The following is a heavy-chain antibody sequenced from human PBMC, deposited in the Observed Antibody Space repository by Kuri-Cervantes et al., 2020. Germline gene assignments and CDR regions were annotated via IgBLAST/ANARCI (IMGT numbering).Heavy chain of an antibody. CDR1: GFTFSSYS. J-gene: IGHJ6*02. Sequence: GESLKISCAASGFTFSSYSMNWVRQAPGKGLEWVSYISSSSSTIYYADSVKGRFTISRDNAKNSLYLQMSSLRAEDTAVYYCARMDGSGSYYNGIRNYGMDVWGQGTTVTVSS. CDR2: ISSSSSTI. V-gene: IGHV3-48*04. D-gene: IGHD3-10*01. CDR3: ARMDGSGSYYNGIRNYGMDV.